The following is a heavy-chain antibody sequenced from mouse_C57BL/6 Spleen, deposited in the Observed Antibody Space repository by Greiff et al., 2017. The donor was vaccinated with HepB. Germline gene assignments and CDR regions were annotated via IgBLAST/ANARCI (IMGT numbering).Heavy chain of an antibody. Sequence: VQLQESGPELVKPGASVKISCKASGYAFSSSWMNWVKQRPGKGLEWIGRIYPGDGDTNYNGKFKGKATLTADKSSSTAYMQLSSLTSEDSAVYFCATNWDDYAMDYWGQGTSVTVSS. CDR3: ATNWDDYAMDY. CDR1: GYAFSSSW. CDR2: IYPGDGDT. D-gene: IGHD4-1*01. J-gene: IGHJ4*01. V-gene: IGHV1-82*01.